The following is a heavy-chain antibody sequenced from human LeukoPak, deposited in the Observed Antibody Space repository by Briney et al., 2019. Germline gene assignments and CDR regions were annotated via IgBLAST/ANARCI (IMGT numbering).Heavy chain of an antibody. CDR3: ASGYYSGWYIPYY. Sequence: PGGSLRLSCAASGFTFSPSWMIWVRQAPGKGLEWVADIKEDGSEKYYVDSVKGRFTISRDNAKNSLYLQMNSLRAEDTAVYYCASGYYSGWYIPYYWGQGTLVTVSS. CDR2: IKEDGSEK. CDR1: GFTFSPSW. J-gene: IGHJ4*02. V-gene: IGHV3-7*01. D-gene: IGHD6-19*01.